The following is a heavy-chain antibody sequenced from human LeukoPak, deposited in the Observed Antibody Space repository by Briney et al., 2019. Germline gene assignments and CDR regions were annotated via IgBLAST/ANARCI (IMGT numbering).Heavy chain of an antibody. CDR3: ARDVKYYDILTGYYIDI. CDR2: ISGYNGNT. V-gene: IGHV1-18*01. Sequence: ASVKVSCKPSGYTFTSFGTSWVRQAPGQGLEWMGWISGYNGNTNYAQKVQGRVTMTIDTSTTTAYMELRSLRSDDTAVYYCARDVKYYDILTGYYIDIWGQGTMVTVSS. CDR1: GYTFTSFG. J-gene: IGHJ3*02. D-gene: IGHD3-9*01.